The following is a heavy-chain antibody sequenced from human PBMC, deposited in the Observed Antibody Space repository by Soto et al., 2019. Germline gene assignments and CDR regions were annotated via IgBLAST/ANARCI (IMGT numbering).Heavy chain of an antibody. CDR1: GFTFRNYC. D-gene: IGHD1-26*01. V-gene: IGHV3-7*01. CDR3: TRIEIGSYDY. CDR2: INEDGSEE. J-gene: IGHJ4*02. Sequence: EVKLVESGGGLVQPGGSLRLSCAASGFTFRNYCLGWVRQAPGKGLEWVANINEDGSEEYYVDSVRGRFIISRDNARNLLFLQMNSLTAEDTAIYYSTRIEIGSYDYWGQGTLVTVSS.